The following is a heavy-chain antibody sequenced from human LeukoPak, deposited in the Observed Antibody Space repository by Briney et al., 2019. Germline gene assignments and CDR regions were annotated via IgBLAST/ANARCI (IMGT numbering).Heavy chain of an antibody. CDR3: ARYVTMVRGVIITSDDAFDI. D-gene: IGHD3-10*01. CDR1: GGSISSYY. CDR2: IYYSGST. V-gene: IGHV4-59*08. Sequence: SETLSLTCTVSGGSISSYYWSWIRQPPGKGLEWIGYIYYSGSTNYNPSLKSRVTISVDTSKNQFSLKLSSVTAADTAVYYCARYVTMVRGVIITSDDAFDIWGQGTMVTVSS. J-gene: IGHJ3*02.